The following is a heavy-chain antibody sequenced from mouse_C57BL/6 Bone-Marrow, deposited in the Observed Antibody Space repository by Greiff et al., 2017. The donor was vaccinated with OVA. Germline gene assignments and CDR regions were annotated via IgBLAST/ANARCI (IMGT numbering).Heavy chain of an antibody. CDR3: ARWDSNYAWFAY. Sequence: QVQLQQPGAELVKPGASVKLSCKASGYTFTSYWMHWVKQRPGQGLEWIGMIHPNSGSTNYNEKFKSKATLTVDKSSSTAYMQLSSLTSEDSAVYYCARWDSNYAWFAYWGQGTLVTVSA. V-gene: IGHV1-64*01. CDR2: IHPNSGST. J-gene: IGHJ3*01. D-gene: IGHD2-5*01. CDR1: GYTFTSYW.